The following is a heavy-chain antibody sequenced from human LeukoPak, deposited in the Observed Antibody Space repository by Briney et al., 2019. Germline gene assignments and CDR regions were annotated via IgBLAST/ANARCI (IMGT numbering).Heavy chain of an antibody. Sequence: SETLSLTCTVSGGYISSSSYFWGWIRQPPGKGLEWIGSIYYSGSTYYNPSLKSRVTISVDTSKNQFSLKLSSVTAADTAVYYCARTYCSSTSCSGDAFDIWGQGTMVTVSS. CDR3: ARTYCSSTSCSGDAFDI. V-gene: IGHV4-39*01. D-gene: IGHD2-2*01. J-gene: IGHJ3*02. CDR2: IYYSGST. CDR1: GGYISSSSYF.